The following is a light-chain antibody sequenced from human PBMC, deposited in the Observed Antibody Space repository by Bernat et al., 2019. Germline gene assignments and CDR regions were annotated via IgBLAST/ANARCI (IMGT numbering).Light chain of an antibody. V-gene: IGLV10-54*04. CDR1: SNNVGNQG. J-gene: IGLJ3*02. CDR3: SEWDTGLSGWV. Sequence: QAGLTPPPSVSKGLRQTATLTCTGHSNNVGNQGSSWLQQHQGHPPKLLSYRNNNRPLGISERFSASRSGNTASLTITGLQPEDEADYYCSEWDTGLSGWVFGGGTKLTVL. CDR2: RNN.